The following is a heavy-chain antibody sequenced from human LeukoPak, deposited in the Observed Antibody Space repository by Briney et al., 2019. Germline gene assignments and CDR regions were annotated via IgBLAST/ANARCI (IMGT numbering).Heavy chain of an antibody. CDR3: AKDGGGNLYYYYMDV. Sequence: GGSLRLSCAASGFTFSSYSMNWVRQAPGKGLEWVSAISGSGGSTYYADSVKGRFTISRDNSKNTLYLQMNSLRAEDTAVYYCAKDGGGNLYYYYMDVWGKGTTVTISS. V-gene: IGHV3-23*01. CDR1: GFTFSSYS. J-gene: IGHJ6*03. D-gene: IGHD4-23*01. CDR2: ISGSGGST.